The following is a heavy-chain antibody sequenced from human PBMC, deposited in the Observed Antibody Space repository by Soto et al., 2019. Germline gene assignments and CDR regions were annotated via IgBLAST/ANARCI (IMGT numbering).Heavy chain of an antibody. Sequence: QVQLQQWGAGLVKPSETLSLSCAVYGQSFSGHSWAWIRQPPGKGLEWIGEINESGSTYYNPSLKSLVTISTDTSKNQSSLKLSSVSAADTAAYFCARGSGIVALPGELEDVKYDYWGQGTLVNVSS. J-gene: IGHJ4*02. D-gene: IGHD1-1*01. CDR1: GQSFSGHS. V-gene: IGHV4-34*01. CDR2: INESGST. CDR3: ARGSGIVALPGELEDVKYDY.